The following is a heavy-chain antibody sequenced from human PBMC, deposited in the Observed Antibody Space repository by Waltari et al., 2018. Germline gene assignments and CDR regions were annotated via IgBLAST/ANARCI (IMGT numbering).Heavy chain of an antibody. CDR2: IPYSGAT. CDR1: GGSITSNRHY. Sequence: QLHLQESGPGLVKPSETLSLPCSVSGGSITSNRHYWGWIRQPPGKGLEWTGTIPYSGATYNSPSLKSRVTISVDTSKNQFSLKLSSVTAADTAVYYCATYVGASVGTAAFDVWGQGTMVTVSS. CDR3: ATYVGASVGTAAFDV. D-gene: IGHD6-13*01. V-gene: IGHV4-39*01. J-gene: IGHJ3*01.